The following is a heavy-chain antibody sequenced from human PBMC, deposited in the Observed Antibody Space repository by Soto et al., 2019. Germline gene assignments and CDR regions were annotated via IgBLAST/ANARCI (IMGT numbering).Heavy chain of an antibody. CDR1: GYSFTSYW. V-gene: IGHV5-10-1*01. CDR2: IDPSDSYT. Sequence: GESLKISCKCSGYSFTSYWITWVRQIPGKGLEWMGRIDPSDSYTNYSPSFQGHVTISADKSISTAYLQWSSLKASDTAMYYCASLLGYCSGGTCSLDYWGQGTLVTVSS. J-gene: IGHJ4*02. D-gene: IGHD2-15*01. CDR3: ASLLGYCSGGTCSLDY.